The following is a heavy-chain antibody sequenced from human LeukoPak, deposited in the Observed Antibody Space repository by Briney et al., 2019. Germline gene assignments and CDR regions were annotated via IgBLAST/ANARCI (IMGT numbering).Heavy chain of an antibody. J-gene: IGHJ4*02. CDR3: ARASRGGWPSGLLY. D-gene: IGHD1-26*01. CDR1: GGFISSYY. CDR2: IYYSGST. V-gene: IGHV4-59*01. Sequence: ETLSLTCTVSGGFISSYYWSWIRQPPGKGLVWIGYIYYSGSTNYHTPLKSRVTISVDTSKNQSSLKLSSVTAADTAVYYCARASRGGWPSGLLYLGQRAMATVSS.